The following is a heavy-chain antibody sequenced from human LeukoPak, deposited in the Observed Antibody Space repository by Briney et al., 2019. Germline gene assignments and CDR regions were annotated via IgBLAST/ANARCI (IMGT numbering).Heavy chain of an antibody. CDR3: ARHPVSSSFDY. Sequence: SETLSLTCTVSGYSISSGYYWGWIRQPPGKGLEWIGGIYHSGSTYYNPSLKSRVTISVDTSKNQFSLKLSSVTAADTAVYYCARHPVSSSFDYWGQGTLVTVSS. CDR1: GYSISSGYY. J-gene: IGHJ4*02. V-gene: IGHV4-38-2*02. CDR2: IYHSGST. D-gene: IGHD6-13*01.